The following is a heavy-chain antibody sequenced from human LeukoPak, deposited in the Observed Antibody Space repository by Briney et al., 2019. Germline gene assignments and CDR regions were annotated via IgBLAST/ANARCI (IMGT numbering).Heavy chain of an antibody. Sequence: SVKVSCKASGYTFTSYGISWVRQAPGQGLEWMGWISAYNGNTNYAQKLQGRVTMTTDTSTSTAYMELSRLRSDDTAVYYCAREVDYYDTSDYFPLGYWGQGTLVTVSS. CDR3: AREVDYYDTSDYFPLGY. V-gene: IGHV1-18*01. J-gene: IGHJ4*02. D-gene: IGHD3-22*01. CDR2: ISAYNGNT. CDR1: GYTFTSYG.